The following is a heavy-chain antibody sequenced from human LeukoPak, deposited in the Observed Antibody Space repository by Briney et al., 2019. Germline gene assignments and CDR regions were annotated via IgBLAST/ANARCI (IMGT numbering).Heavy chain of an antibody. CDR2: ISGSGGST. D-gene: IGHD5-12*01. V-gene: IGHV3-23*01. J-gene: IGHJ4*02. CDR3: AKARYSGSFYYFDY. Sequence: PGGSLRLSCAASGFTFSSYAMSWVRQAPGKGLEWDSAISGSGGSTYYADSVKGRFTISRDNSKNTLYLQMNSLRAEDTAVYYCAKARYSGSFYYFDYWGLGTLVTVSS. CDR1: GFTFSSYA.